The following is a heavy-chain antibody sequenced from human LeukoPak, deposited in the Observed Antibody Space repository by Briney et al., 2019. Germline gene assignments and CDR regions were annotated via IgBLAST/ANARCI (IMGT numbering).Heavy chain of an antibody. J-gene: IGHJ4*02. CDR1: GFTFSSYS. CDR2: ISSSSSYI. Sequence: PGGSLRLSCAASGFTFSSYSINWVRQAPGKGLEWISSISSSSSYIYYADSVKGRFTISRDNAKNSLYLQMNSLRAEDTAVYYCARKNNWNFDYWGQGTLVTVSS. V-gene: IGHV3-21*01. D-gene: IGHD1-20*01. CDR3: ARKNNWNFDY.